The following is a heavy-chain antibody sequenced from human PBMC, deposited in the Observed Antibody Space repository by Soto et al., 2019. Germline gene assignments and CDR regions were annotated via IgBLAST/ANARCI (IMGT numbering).Heavy chain of an antibody. V-gene: IGHV4-59*01. D-gene: IGHD3-10*01. J-gene: IGHJ5*02. CDR1: RCSISFYY. CDR3: ARESAGSGKNNWFDP. CDR2: IHRTGST. Sequence: ETLSLACSVSRCSISFYYWSWVRQPPGKGLEWIGFIHRTGSTKYNPSLESRVTISVDTSQNQLSLRLSSVTAADTAVYYCARESAGSGKNNWFDPWGQGLLVTVSS.